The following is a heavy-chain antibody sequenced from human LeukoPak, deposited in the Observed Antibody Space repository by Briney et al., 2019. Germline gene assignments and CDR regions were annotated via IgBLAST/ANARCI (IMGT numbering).Heavy chain of an antibody. Sequence: PSETLSLTCTVSGVSISSYYCSWIRQPPGKGLDWIGYIYYSGSTNYNPSLKSRFTISVDTSKNQFSLKLSSVTAADTAVYYCARAPPYSGEGYYYGMDVWGKGTTVTVSS. CDR1: GVSISSYY. CDR2: IYYSGST. J-gene: IGHJ6*04. V-gene: IGHV4-59*01. CDR3: ARAPPYSGEGYYYGMDV. D-gene: IGHD4-17*01.